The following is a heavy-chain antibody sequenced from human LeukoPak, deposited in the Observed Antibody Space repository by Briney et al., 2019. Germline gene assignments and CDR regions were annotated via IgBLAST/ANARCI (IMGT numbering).Heavy chain of an antibody. CDR3: ARRLRGIAAAGSVDP. CDR2: MNPNSGNT. CDR1: GYTFTSYD. D-gene: IGHD6-13*01. V-gene: IGHV1-8*01. J-gene: IGHJ5*02. Sequence: ASVKVSCKASGYTFTSYDINWVRQATGQGLEWMGWMNPNSGNTGYTQKFQGRVTMTRNTSINTAYTELSSLRSEDTAVYYCARRLRGIAAAGSVDPWGQGTLVTVSS.